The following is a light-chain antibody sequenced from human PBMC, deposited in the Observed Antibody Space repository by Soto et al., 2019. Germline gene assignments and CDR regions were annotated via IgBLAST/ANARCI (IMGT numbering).Light chain of an antibody. V-gene: IGLV2-14*01. Sequence: QSVLTQPASVSGSPGQSITISCTGSSSDIGDYDYVSWHQQHPGKAPKVLISEVSNRPSGVSNRFSGSKSGNTASLTISGLQAEDEADYYCNSYATGNTRVFGTGTKVTVL. J-gene: IGLJ1*01. CDR1: SSDIGDYDY. CDR3: NSYATGNTRV. CDR2: EVS.